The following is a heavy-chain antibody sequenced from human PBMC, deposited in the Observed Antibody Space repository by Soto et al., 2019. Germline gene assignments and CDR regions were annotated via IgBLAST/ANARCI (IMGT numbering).Heavy chain of an antibody. Sequence: SLKISCAASGFTFDDYAMHWVRQAPGKGLEWVSGISWNSGSIGYADSVKGRFTISRDNAKNSLYLQMNSLRAEDTALYYCAKDGGDYVFDYWGQGTLVTVSS. CDR2: ISWNSGSI. CDR3: AKDGGDYVFDY. CDR1: GFTFDDYA. J-gene: IGHJ4*02. D-gene: IGHD4-17*01. V-gene: IGHV3-9*01.